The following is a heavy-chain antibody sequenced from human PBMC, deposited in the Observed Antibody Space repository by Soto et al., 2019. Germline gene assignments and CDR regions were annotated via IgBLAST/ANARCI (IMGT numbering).Heavy chain of an antibody. CDR1: GYTFTNFG. V-gene: IGHV1-18*01. J-gene: IGHJ4*02. D-gene: IGHD4-17*01. CDR3: ARDSVYYGDHELKYFDY. CDR2: ISAYNGNT. Sequence: GASVKVSCKASGYTFTNFGISWVRQAPGQGLEWMGWISAYNGNTNYAQNFQGRVTMTTDTSTSTAYMELRSLRSDDTAVYYCARDSVYYGDHELKYFDYWGQGTLVTVSS.